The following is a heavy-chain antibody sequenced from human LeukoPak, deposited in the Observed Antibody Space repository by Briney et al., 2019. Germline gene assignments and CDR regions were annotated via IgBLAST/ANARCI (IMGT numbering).Heavy chain of an antibody. Sequence: ASVKVSCKASGYTFTSYGISWVRQAPGQGLEWMGWISAYNGNTNYAQKLQGRVTLTTDTSTSTAYMELRSLRSDDTAVYYCARVNRYSGYEDYMDVWGKGTTVTISS. CDR2: ISAYNGNT. CDR1: GYTFTSYG. D-gene: IGHD5-12*01. J-gene: IGHJ6*03. CDR3: ARVNRYSGYEDYMDV. V-gene: IGHV1-18*01.